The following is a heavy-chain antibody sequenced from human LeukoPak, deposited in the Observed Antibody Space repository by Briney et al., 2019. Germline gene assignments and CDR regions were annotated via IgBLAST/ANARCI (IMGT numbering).Heavy chain of an antibody. J-gene: IGHJ4*02. D-gene: IGHD3-10*01. CDR1: GFTFSNYA. CDR2: ISGSGGST. V-gene: IGHV3-23*01. Sequence: GGSLGLSCAASGFTFSNYAMSWVRQAPGKGLEWVSAISGSGGSTYYADSVKGRFTISRDNSKNTLYLQMSSLRAEDTAVYYCAKGLWFGESAFDYWGQGTLVTVSS. CDR3: AKGLWFGESAFDY.